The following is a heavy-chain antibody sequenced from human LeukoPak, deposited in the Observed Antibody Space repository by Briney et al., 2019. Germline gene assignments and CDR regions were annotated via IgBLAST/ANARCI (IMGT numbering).Heavy chain of an antibody. V-gene: IGHV3-11*01. J-gene: IGHJ3*02. CDR1: GFTFSDYY. CDR3: AKDESKVRGVISPYPDAFDI. Sequence: GGSLRLSCAASGFTFSDYYMSWIRQAPGKGLEWVSYISSSGSTIYYADSVKGRFTISRDNAKNSLYLQMNSLRAEDTAVYYCAKDESKVRGVISPYPDAFDIWGQGTMVTVSS. CDR2: ISSSGSTI. D-gene: IGHD3-10*01.